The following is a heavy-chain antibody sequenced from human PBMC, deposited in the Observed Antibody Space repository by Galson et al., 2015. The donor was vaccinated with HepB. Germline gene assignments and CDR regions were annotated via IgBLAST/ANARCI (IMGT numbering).Heavy chain of an antibody. Sequence: SETLSLTCSVSDGTFNSASYYWSWIRQSPEKGLEWIGCISYSGTTKYNPSLKSRVTISRDTSKNQFSLHLTSMTAADTAVYFCARGQLRELWGFDFWGQGTLVTVSS. CDR3: ARGQLRELWGFDF. V-gene: IGHV4-61*01. CDR1: DGTFNSASYY. J-gene: IGHJ4*02. CDR2: ISYSGTT. D-gene: IGHD3-16*01.